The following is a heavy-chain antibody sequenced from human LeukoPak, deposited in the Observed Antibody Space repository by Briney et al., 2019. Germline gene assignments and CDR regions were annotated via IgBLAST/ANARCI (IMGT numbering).Heavy chain of an antibody. CDR1: GFTFSSYE. Sequence: PGGSLRLSCAASGFTFSSYEMNWVRQAPGKGLEWLSYISSSSGTTIYYAYSVKGRFTISRDNAKNSLYLQMNSLRAEDTAVYYCARGGSYGSLLDYWGQGTVATVSS. CDR3: ARGGSYGSLLDY. V-gene: IGHV3-48*03. J-gene: IGHJ4*02. D-gene: IGHD1-26*01. CDR2: ISSSSGTTI.